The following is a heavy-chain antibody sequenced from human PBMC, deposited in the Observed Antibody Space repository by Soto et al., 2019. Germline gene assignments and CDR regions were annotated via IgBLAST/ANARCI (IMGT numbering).Heavy chain of an antibody. CDR3: ATHMTTVGDGYVIEV. CDR1: GGTFSSYA. Sequence: QVQLVQSGAEVKKPGSSVTVSCKASGGTFSSYAISWVRQAPGQGLEWMGGIIPIFGTADYAQKFQGRVTXPXXXAXXTAYMELSSLRSEDTAVYYCATHMTTVGDGYVIEVWGQGTTVTVSS. J-gene: IGHJ6*02. D-gene: IGHD4-4*01. CDR2: IIPIFGTA. V-gene: IGHV1-69*05.